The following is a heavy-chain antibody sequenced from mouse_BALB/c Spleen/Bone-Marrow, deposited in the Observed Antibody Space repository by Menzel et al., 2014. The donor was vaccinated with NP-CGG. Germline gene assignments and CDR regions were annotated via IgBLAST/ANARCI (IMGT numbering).Heavy chain of an antibody. Sequence: VQLQQSGPGLVAPSQSLSITCTVSGFSLTGYGVSWVRQPPGKGLEWLGMIWGDGSTDYNSALKSRLSISKDNSKSQVFLKMNSLQTGYTARYYCARDSFLITRALDYWGQGTSVTVSS. J-gene: IGHJ4*01. CDR3: ARDSFLITRALDY. D-gene: IGHD2-4*01. CDR1: GFSLTGYG. CDR2: IWGDGST. V-gene: IGHV2-6-7*01.